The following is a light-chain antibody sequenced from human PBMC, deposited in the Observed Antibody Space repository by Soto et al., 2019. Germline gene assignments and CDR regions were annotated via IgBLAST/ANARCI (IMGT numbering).Light chain of an antibody. CDR2: DAS. Sequence: EIVLTQSPATLSLSPGERATLSCRASQSVASSLAWYQQKPGQAPRVLIYDASIRATGIPARFSGSGSGTDFTLTISSLEPEDFAFYYCQQRSSTFGGGTKVEIK. V-gene: IGKV3-11*01. CDR3: QQRSST. CDR1: QSVASS. J-gene: IGKJ4*01.